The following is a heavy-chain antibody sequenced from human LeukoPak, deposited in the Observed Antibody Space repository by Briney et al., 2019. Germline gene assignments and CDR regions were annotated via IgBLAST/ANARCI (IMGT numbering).Heavy chain of an antibody. V-gene: IGHV3-7*01. CDR1: GFTISPYW. Sequence: PGGSLRLSCAASGFTISPYWMSWVRQAPGKGLEWVANIKQDGSEKYYVDSVKGRFAISRDNAKNSAYLQMNGLRAEDTAVYYCARENTAVPGGDCWGQGALVTVSS. J-gene: IGHJ4*02. D-gene: IGHD5-18*01. CDR3: ARENTAVPGGDC. CDR2: IKQDGSEK.